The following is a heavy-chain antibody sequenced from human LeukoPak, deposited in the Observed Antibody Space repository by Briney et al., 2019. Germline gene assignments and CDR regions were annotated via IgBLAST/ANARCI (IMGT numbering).Heavy chain of an antibody. D-gene: IGHD5-12*01. CDR2: IIPIFGTA. CDR1: GGTFSSYA. CDR3: ASGYDYEAFDI. Sequence: GASVKVSCKASGGTFSSYAISWVRQAPGQGLEWMGGIIPIFGTANYAQKFQGRVTITTDESTSTAYMELSSLRSEDTAVYYCASGYDYEAFDIWGQGTMVTVSS. J-gene: IGHJ3*02. V-gene: IGHV1-69*05.